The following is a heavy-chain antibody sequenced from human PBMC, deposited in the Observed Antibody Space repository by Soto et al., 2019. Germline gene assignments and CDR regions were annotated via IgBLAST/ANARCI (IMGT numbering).Heavy chain of an antibody. Sequence: PGESLKISCKGSGYSFTSYWIGWVRQMPGKGLEWMGIIYPGDSDTRYSPSFQGQVTISADKSISTAYLQWSSLKASDTAMYYCASRLYDSSVYSPFDPWGQGTLVTVSS. CDR1: GYSFTSYW. D-gene: IGHD3-22*01. V-gene: IGHV5-51*01. CDR2: IYPGDSDT. CDR3: ASRLYDSSVYSPFDP. J-gene: IGHJ5*02.